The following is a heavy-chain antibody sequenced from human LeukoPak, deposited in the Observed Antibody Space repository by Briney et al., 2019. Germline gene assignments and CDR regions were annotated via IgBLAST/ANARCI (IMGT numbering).Heavy chain of an antibody. J-gene: IGHJ4*02. CDR3: ARDYYDSSGYYKD. CDR2: IKQDGSEK. CDR1: GCTFSSYW. Sequence: PGGSLRLSCAAAGCTFSSYWMSWVRQAPGKGLEWVANIKQDGSEKYYVDSVKGGFTISRDNAKNSLYLQMNSLRAEDTAVYYCARDYYDSSGYYKDWGQGTLVTVSS. D-gene: IGHD3-22*01. V-gene: IGHV3-7*01.